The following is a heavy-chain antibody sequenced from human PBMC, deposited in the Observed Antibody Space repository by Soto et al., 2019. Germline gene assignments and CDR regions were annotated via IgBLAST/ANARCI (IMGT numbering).Heavy chain of an antibody. D-gene: IGHD2-2*02. CDR3: ARVVVVPAAILYYYGMDV. V-gene: IGHV1-69*06. CDR1: GGTFSSYA. Sequence: SVKVSCKASGGTFSSYAISWVRQAPGQGLEWMGGIIPIFGTANYAQKFQGRVTITADKSTSTAYMELSSLRSEDTAVYYCARVVVVPAAILYYYGMDVWGQGTTVTVSS. J-gene: IGHJ6*02. CDR2: IIPIFGTA.